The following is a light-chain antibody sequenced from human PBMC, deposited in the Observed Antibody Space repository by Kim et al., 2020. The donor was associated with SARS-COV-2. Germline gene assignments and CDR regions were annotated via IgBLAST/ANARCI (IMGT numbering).Light chain of an antibody. CDR1: NIGSRS. V-gene: IGLV3-21*03. CDR3: QVWDSSSDHHVV. CDR2: DDS. Sequence: PGKTARITCGGNNIGSRSGHWYQQKPGQAPVLVVYDDSDRPSGIPERFSGSNSGNTATLTISRVEAGDEADYYCQVWDSSSDHHVVFGGGTQLTVL. J-gene: IGLJ2*01.